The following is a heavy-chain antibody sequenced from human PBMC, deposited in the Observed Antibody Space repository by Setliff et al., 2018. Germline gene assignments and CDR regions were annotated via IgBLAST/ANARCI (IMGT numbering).Heavy chain of an antibody. V-gene: IGHV4-59*08. D-gene: IGHD3-22*01. Sequence: SETLSLTCTVSGASISSYYWSWIRQPPGKGLEWIGYIYYGGTTNYNPSLKSRVSISLDTSKSQFSLRLSSLTAADTAVYYCARHRRDSSGNYFVGLYYFDYWCQGTPVTVSS. CDR2: IYYGGTT. CDR1: GASISSYY. J-gene: IGHJ4*02. CDR3: ARHRRDSSGNYFVGLYYFDY.